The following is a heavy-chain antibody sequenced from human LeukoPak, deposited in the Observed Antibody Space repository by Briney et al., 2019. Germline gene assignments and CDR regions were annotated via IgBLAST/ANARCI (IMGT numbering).Heavy chain of an antibody. D-gene: IGHD3-22*01. CDR2: VSGTADNT. V-gene: IGHV3-23*01. J-gene: IGHJ4*02. CDR1: GFTISSYA. CDR3: AKAPYYYDSYGYNGVFDY. Sequence: GGSLRLSCEASGFTISSYAMSWVRQAPGKGLEWVSAVSGTADNTYYAESVRGRFTISRDNSKNTLYLQMNRLRAEDAAVYFCAKAPYYYDSYGYNGVFDYWGQGTLVTLSS.